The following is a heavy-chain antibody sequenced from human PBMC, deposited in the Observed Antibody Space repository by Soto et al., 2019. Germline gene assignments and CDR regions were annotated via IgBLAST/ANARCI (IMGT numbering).Heavy chain of an antibody. CDR2: MYYSGST. D-gene: IGHD2-21*02. J-gene: IGHJ3*01. CDR1: GGSISDFY. CDR3: ARGSLSTVTANAFDV. V-gene: IGHV4-59*01. Sequence: QVQLQESGPGLVKPSETLSLTCTVSGGSISDFYWSWIRQPPGKALEWIGYGYMYYSGSTYYNPSHEGRVSISVDPSNNQFSLRLSSVTAADTAVYYCARGSLSTVTANAFDVWGPGAPVTVSS.